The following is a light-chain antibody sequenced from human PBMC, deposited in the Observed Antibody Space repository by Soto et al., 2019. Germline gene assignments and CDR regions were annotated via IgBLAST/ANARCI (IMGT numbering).Light chain of an antibody. CDR2: EVN. CDR1: SSDVGGYND. Sequence: QAVVTQPASVSGSPGQSITISCTGTSSDVGGYNDVSWYQYHPGKAPKLMIYEVNNRPSGVSHRFSGSKSGNTASLTISGLQAEDEADYYCTSYTSGNTLVFGGGTKLTVL. CDR3: TSYTSGNTLV. V-gene: IGLV2-14*01. J-gene: IGLJ3*02.